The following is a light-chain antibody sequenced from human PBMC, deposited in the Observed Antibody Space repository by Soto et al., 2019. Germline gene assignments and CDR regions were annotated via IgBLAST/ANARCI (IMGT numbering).Light chain of an antibody. CDR1: QSISGY. V-gene: IGKV1-39*01. Sequence: DIQMTQSPSSLSASVGDRVTITCRASQSISGYLNWYQQKPGKAPKLLIYAASSLQSGVPSRFSGSGSGTDFTLTISCLQSEDFATYYCQQYSNLITFGQGTRLEI. J-gene: IGKJ5*01. CDR3: QQYSNLIT. CDR2: AAS.